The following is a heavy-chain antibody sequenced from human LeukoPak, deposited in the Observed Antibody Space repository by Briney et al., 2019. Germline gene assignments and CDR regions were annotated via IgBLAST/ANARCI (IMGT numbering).Heavy chain of an antibody. CDR3: ARGRWVGTTQAYYLDF. D-gene: IGHD1-26*01. J-gene: IGHJ4*02. CDR2: ISLDGNNE. Sequence: PGGSLRLSCAASGFTFRNYYMHWVRQAPGKGLEWVAVISLDGNNEYYADSVKGRFSLSRDNSMNTLYLQLNSLRTEDTAMYYCARGRWVGTTQAYYLDFWGQGTLVTVSS. V-gene: IGHV3-30-3*01. CDR1: GFTFRNYY.